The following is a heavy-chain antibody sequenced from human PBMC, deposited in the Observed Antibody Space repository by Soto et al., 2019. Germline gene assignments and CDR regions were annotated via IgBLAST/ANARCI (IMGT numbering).Heavy chain of an antibody. J-gene: IGHJ4*02. Sequence: GASVKVSCKVSGYFLTALSIHWVRQAPGKGLEWMGGFDREDGETIYAQKFQGRVTMTEDTSTDSAYMELSSLTSEDTAIYYCAHGEGTVKSIVYFDSWGQGTLVTVSS. CDR3: AHGEGTVKSIVYFDS. V-gene: IGHV1-24*01. CDR1: GYFLTALS. D-gene: IGHD4-17*01. CDR2: FDREDGET.